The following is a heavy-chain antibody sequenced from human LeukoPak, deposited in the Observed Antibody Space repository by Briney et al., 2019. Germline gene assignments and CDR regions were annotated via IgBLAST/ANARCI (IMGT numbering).Heavy chain of an antibody. CDR2: IYYSGST. CDR3: ARGIMITFGGVIVEDAFDI. V-gene: IGHV4-39*07. J-gene: IGHJ3*02. Sequence: SETLSLTCTVSGGSISSSSYYWGWIRQPPGKGLEWIGSIYYSGSTYYNPSLKSRVTISVDTSKNQFSLKLSSVTAADTAVYYCARGIMITFGGVIVEDAFDIWGQGTMVTVSS. CDR1: GGSISSSSYY. D-gene: IGHD3-16*02.